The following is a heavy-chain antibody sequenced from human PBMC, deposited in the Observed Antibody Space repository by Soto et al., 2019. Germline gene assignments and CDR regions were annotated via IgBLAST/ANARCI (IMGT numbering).Heavy chain of an antibody. CDR2: ISYDGSNK. D-gene: IGHD2-15*01. Sequence: QVQLVESGGGVVQPGRSLRLSCAASGFTFSSYGMHWVRQAPGKGLEWVAVISYDGSNKYYADSVKGRFTISRDNSKNTLYLQMNSLRAEDTAVYYCAKDESRCSGGSCYSFGYYYGMDVWGQGTTVTVSS. CDR3: AKDESRCSGGSCYSFGYYYGMDV. J-gene: IGHJ6*02. V-gene: IGHV3-30*18. CDR1: GFTFSSYG.